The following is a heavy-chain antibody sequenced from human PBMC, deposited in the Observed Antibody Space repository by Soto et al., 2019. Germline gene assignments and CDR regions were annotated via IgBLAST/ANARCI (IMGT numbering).Heavy chain of an antibody. CDR3: VRTSHYGSGTWNFDF. V-gene: IGHV3-72*01. D-gene: IGHD3-10*01. Sequence: EVQLVESGGGLVQPGGSLRLSCAGSGFTLSDNYMDWVRQAPGKGLEWVGRTRNKANRYTTEYAASVIGRFTVSRDESMNSLHLQMNSLKTEDTAVYYCVRTSHYGSGTWNFDFWGQGTVVTVSS. J-gene: IGHJ4*02. CDR2: TRNKANRYTT. CDR1: GFTLSDNY.